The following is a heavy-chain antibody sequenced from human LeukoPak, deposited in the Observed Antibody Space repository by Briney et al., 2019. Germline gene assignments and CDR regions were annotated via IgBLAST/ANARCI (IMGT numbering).Heavy chain of an antibody. V-gene: IGHV3-30*18. J-gene: IGHJ4*02. D-gene: IGHD3-9*01. CDR2: ISFDGSDK. CDR1: GFTFRSYG. CDR3: AKSSPILRYLDWLSGMDY. Sequence: PGRSLRLSCAASGFTFRSYGMHWVRQAPGKGLERAAVISFDGSDKYFADSVKGRFTISRDNSKNTLYLQMNSLRAEDTAVYYCAKSSPILRYLDWLSGMDYWGQGTLVTVSS.